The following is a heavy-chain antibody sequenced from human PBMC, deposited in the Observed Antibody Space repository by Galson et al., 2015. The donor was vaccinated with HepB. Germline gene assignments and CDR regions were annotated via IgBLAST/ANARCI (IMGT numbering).Heavy chain of an antibody. Sequence: SLRLSCAASGFTFSNYWMTWVRQAPGKGLEWVANIKQDGSDKYYVDSVKGRFTISRDNAKNSLYLQMNSLRAEDTAVYFCARDIYDSSWEANWLDPWGQGTLVTVSS. CDR3: ARDIYDSSWEANWLDP. CDR2: IKQDGSDK. V-gene: IGHV3-7*03. D-gene: IGHD3-22*01. CDR1: GFTFSNYW. J-gene: IGHJ5*02.